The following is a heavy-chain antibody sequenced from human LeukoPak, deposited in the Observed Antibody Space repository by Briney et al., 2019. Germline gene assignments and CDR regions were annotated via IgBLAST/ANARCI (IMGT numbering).Heavy chain of an antibody. D-gene: IGHD3-22*01. CDR2: IYYSGST. CDR3: ASGGGYYDSSGTTYSDY. V-gene: IGHV4-39*07. CDR1: GASISSNSYY. Sequence: SETLSLTCTVSGASISSNSYYWGWIRQPPGKGLEWIGSIYYSGSTYYNPSLKSRVTISVDTSKNQFSLKLSSVTAADTAVYYCASGGGYYDSSGTTYSDYWGQGTLVTVSS. J-gene: IGHJ4*02.